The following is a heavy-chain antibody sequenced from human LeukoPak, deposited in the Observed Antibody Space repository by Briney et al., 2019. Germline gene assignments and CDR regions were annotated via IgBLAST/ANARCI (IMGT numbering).Heavy chain of an antibody. D-gene: IGHD6-19*01. CDR3: ARVLGSSGWYGNY. CDR2: ISSSSSYI. V-gene: IGHV3-21*01. CDR1: GFTFSSYS. J-gene: IGHJ4*02. Sequence: GGSLRLSCAASGFTFSSYSMNWVRQAPGKGLEWVSSISSSSSYIYYADSVKGRFTISRDNAKNSLYLQMNSLRAEDTAVYYCARVLGSSGWYGNYWGQGTLVTVSS.